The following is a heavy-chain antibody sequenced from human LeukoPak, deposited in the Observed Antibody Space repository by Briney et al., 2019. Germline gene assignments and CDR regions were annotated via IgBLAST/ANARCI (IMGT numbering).Heavy chain of an antibody. CDR2: LSGSGANT. J-gene: IGHJ4*02. D-gene: IGHD3-9*01. Sequence: GGSLRLSCAASGFTLSNFAMNWVRQAPGKGLEWVSGLSGSGANTYYADSVKGRFTISRDNSKNTMYLQMNSLRAEDTAVYYCAKCQYYNILTGYYRPLDSRGQGTLVAVSS. CDR1: GFTLSNFA. V-gene: IGHV3-23*01. CDR3: AKCQYYNILTGYYRPLDS.